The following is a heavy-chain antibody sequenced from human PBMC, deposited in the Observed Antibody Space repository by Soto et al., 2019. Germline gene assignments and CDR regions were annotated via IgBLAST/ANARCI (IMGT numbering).Heavy chain of an antibody. CDR2: IYYSESI. V-gene: IGHV4-31*03. CDR3: AGAPRTTYSGSSWVFDY. J-gene: IGHJ4*02. D-gene: IGHD1-26*01. Sequence: SETQSLTYTVSGGSISSGGDYWNWVRQLPGKGLEWIGYIYYSESIYYNPSLKNRVNISVDTSKNQFSLRLSSVTAADTAVYYCAGAPRTTYSGSSWVFDYWGQGALVTVSS. CDR1: GGSISSGGDY.